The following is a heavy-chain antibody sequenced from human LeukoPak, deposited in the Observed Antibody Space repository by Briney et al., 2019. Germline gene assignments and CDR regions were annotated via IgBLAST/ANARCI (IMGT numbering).Heavy chain of an antibody. CDR1: GGSITSGGFY. CDR2: IYSGGSA. CDR3: ARFAPTPGGNTYGRGVFDK. D-gene: IGHD5-18*01. Sequence: SETLSLTCTVSGGSITSGGFYWSWIRQPAGKGLEWIGRIYSGGSANYNPSLKRRVSISVDTSKNQIFMSLTSVTAADTAVYHYARFAPTPGGNTYGRGVFDKWGQGILVTVSA. V-gene: IGHV4-61*02. J-gene: IGHJ4*02.